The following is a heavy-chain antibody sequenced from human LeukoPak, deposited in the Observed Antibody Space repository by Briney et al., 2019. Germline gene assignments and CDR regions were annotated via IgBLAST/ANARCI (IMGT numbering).Heavy chain of an antibody. J-gene: IGHJ4*02. D-gene: IGHD1-26*01. CDR3: AREATIVGATMT. CDR2: ISTSGNT. V-gene: IGHV4-4*07. CDR1: GGSITSYY. Sequence: SSETLSLTCTVSGGSITSYYWSWIRQPAGKGLEWIGHISTSGNTNYNPSLKSRVTMSIDTSKNQFSLKLNSVTAADTAVYYCAREATIVGATMTWGQGTLVIVSS.